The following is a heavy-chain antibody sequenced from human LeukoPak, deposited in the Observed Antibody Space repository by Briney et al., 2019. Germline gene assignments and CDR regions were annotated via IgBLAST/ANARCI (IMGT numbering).Heavy chain of an antibody. J-gene: IGHJ4*02. Sequence: ASVKVSCKASGYTFTSYDINWVRQATGQGLEWMGWTNPNSGNTGYAQKFQGGVTMTRNTSISTAYMELSSLRSEDTAVYFCAREGVLQGGYYRYYFDYWGQGTLVTVSS. CDR2: TNPNSGNT. V-gene: IGHV1-8*01. CDR1: GYTFTSYD. D-gene: IGHD3-3*01. CDR3: AREGVLQGGYYRYYFDY.